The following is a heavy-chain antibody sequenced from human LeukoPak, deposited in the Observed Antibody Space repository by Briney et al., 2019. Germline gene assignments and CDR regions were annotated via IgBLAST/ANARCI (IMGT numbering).Heavy chain of an antibody. CDR1: GYTFTSNY. V-gene: IGHV1-46*01. J-gene: IGHJ4*02. Sequence: GASVKVSCKASGYTFTSNYIHWVRQAPGQGLEWMGMIYPRDGSXSXAQKFQGRVTVTRDTSTSTVHMELSGLRSEDTAVYYCARDQEGFDYWGQGTLVTVSS. CDR3: ARDQEGFDY. CDR2: IYPRDGSX.